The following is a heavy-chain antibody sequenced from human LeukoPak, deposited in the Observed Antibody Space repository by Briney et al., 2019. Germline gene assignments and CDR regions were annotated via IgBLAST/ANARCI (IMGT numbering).Heavy chain of an antibody. V-gene: IGHV3-21*01. Sequence: GGSLRLSCAASGFTFSSYSMNWVRQAPGKGLEWVSSISSSSSYIYYADSVKGRFTISRDNSKNTLYLQMNSLRAEDTAVYYCAKGPSLAYSGYDFDYWGQGTLVTVSS. CDR3: AKGPSLAYSGYDFDY. CDR2: ISSSSSYI. J-gene: IGHJ4*02. CDR1: GFTFSSYS. D-gene: IGHD5-12*01.